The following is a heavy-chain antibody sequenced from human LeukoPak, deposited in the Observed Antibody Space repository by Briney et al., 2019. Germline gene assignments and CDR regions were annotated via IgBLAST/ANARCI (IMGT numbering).Heavy chain of an antibody. CDR2: ISAYNGNT. V-gene: IGHV1-18*01. Sequence: ASVKVSCKASGYTFTSYGISWVRQAPGQGLEWMGWISAYNGNTNYAQKFQGRVTMTRNTSISTAYMELSSLRSEDTAVYYCARGYSSGWKDYWGQGTLVTVSS. CDR3: ARGYSSGWKDY. D-gene: IGHD6-19*01. CDR1: GYTFTSYG. J-gene: IGHJ4*02.